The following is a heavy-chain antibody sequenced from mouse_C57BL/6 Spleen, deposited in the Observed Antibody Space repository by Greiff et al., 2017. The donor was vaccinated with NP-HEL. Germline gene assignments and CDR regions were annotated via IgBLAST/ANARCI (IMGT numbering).Heavy chain of an antibody. J-gene: IGHJ2*01. CDR1: GFTFSDYG. V-gene: IGHV5-17*01. Sequence: EVQRVESGGGLVKPGGSLKLSCAASGFTFSDYGMHWVRQAPEKGLEWVAYISSGSSTIYYADTVKGRFTISRDNAKNTLFLQMTSLRSEDTAMYYCASLYEDYFDYWGQGTTLTVSS. CDR2: ISSGSSTI. D-gene: IGHD2-3*01. CDR3: ASLYEDYFDY.